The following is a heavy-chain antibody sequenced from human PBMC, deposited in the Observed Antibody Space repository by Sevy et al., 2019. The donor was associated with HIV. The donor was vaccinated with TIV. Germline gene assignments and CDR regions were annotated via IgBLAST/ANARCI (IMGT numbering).Heavy chain of an antibody. D-gene: IGHD5-12*01. J-gene: IGHJ5*02. CDR2: IYYSGST. CDR3: ARAPPVRSGYDSLNWFDP. Sequence: SLTCSVSGGSISAYYWSWIRQPPGKGLEWIGYIYYSGSTNYNPSLKSRVTISVDTSKNQFSLNLNSMTAADTAVYYCARAPPVRSGYDSLNWFDPWGQGTLVTVSS. V-gene: IGHV4-59*01. CDR1: GGSISAYY.